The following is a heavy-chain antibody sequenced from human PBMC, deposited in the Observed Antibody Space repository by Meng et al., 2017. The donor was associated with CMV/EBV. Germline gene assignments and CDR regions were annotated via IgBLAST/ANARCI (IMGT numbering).Heavy chain of an antibody. J-gene: IGHJ4*02. CDR1: GFTFSSYS. V-gene: IGHV3-21*01. CDR2: ISSSSSYI. Sequence: GESLKISCAASGFTFSSYSMNWVRQAPGRGLEWVSSISSSSSYIYYADSVKGRFTISRDNAKNSLYLQMNSLRAEDTAVYYCARRRGRHSGGGSYYFHYWGQGTLVTVSS. D-gene: IGHD4-23*01. CDR3: ARRRGRHSGGGSYYFHY.